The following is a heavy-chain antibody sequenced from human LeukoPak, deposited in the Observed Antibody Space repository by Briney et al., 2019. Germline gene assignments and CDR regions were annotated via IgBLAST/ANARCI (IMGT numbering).Heavy chain of an antibody. CDR1: GGSISSYY. V-gene: IGHV4-59*01. D-gene: IGHD5-12*01. Sequence: SETLSLTCTVSGGSISSYYWSWIRQPPGKGLEWIGYIYYSGSTNYNPFLKSRVTISVDTSKNQFSLKLSSVTAADTAVYYCARGNDIVAYYFDYWGQGTLDTVSS. CDR3: ARGNDIVAYYFDY. CDR2: IYYSGST. J-gene: IGHJ4*02.